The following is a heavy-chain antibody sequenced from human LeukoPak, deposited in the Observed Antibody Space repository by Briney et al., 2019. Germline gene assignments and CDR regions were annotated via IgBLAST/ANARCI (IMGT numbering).Heavy chain of an antibody. CDR2: IYYSGST. D-gene: IGHD3-3*01. CDR1: GGSISSYY. J-gene: IGHJ4*02. CDR3: ARAHYDFWSGYPRYYFDY. V-gene: IGHV4-59*01. Sequence: PSETLSLTCTVSGGSISSYYWSWIQQPPGKGLEWIGYIYYSGSTNYTPSLKSRVTISVDTSKNQFSLKLSSVTAADTAVYYCARAHYDFWSGYPRYYFDYWGQGTLVTVSS.